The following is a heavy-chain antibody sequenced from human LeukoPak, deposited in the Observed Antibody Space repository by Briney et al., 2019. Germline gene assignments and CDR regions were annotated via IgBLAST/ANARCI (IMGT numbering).Heavy chain of an antibody. V-gene: IGHV4-34*01. CDR1: GGSFSNLY. CDR2: INHRGST. D-gene: IGHD6-13*01. CDR3: ASLIPIAAGSDF. Sequence: SETLSLTCADYGGSFSNLYWSWLRQPPGKGLGWIGEINHRGSTTYNPSLKSRVTISIDTSKNQFSLHLTSVTAADTAVYYCASLIPIAAGSDFWGQGNLVTVSS. J-gene: IGHJ4*02.